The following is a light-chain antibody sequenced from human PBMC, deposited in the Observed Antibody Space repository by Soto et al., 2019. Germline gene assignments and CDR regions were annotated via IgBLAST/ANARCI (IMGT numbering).Light chain of an antibody. CDR2: WAS. Sequence: DIVMTQSPDSLAVSLGERATIYCKSSQSVLYSSSNKNYLAWYQQKPGQPPKLLIYWASTRESGVPDRFSGSGSGTDFTLTISSLQVEDVAVYYCQQYYSTPLITFGPGTKVDIK. V-gene: IGKV4-1*01. CDR3: QQYYSTPLIT. J-gene: IGKJ3*01. CDR1: QSVLYSSSNKNY.